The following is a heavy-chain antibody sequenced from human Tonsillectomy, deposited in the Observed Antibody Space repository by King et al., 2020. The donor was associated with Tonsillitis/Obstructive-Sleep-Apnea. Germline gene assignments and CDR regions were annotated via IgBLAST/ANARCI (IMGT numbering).Heavy chain of an antibody. CDR3: ARDIARSQYYDFWSGYLY. CDR1: GFTFSSYS. D-gene: IGHD3-3*01. Sequence: QLVESGGGLVKPGGSLRLSCAASGFTFSSYSMNWVRQAPGKGLEWVSSISSSSSYIYYADSVKGRFTISTDNAKNSLYLQMNSLRAEDTAVYYSARDIARSQYYDFWSGYLYWGQGTLVTVSS. J-gene: IGHJ4*02. CDR2: ISSSSSYI. V-gene: IGHV3-21*01.